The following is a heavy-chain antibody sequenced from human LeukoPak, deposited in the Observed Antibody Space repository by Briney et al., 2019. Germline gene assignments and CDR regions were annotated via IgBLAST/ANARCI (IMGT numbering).Heavy chain of an antibody. D-gene: IGHD2-2*02. Sequence: ASVKVSCKASGYTFTGYYMHWVRQAPGQGLEWMGWISAYNGNTNYAQKLQGRVTMTTDTSTSTAYMELRSLRSDDTAVYYCARSVVPAAVHLDYWGQGALVTVSS. CDR1: GYTFTGYY. CDR2: ISAYNGNT. CDR3: ARSVVPAAVHLDY. V-gene: IGHV1-18*04. J-gene: IGHJ4*02.